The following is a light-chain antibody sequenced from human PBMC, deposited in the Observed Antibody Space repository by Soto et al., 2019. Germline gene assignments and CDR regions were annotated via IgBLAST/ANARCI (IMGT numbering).Light chain of an antibody. V-gene: IGKV2-28*01. J-gene: IGKJ1*01. Sequence: EIAMPQSPLSLPVTPGEPASISCRSSQSLLHSNGYDSLDWYLQKPGQSPQLLIFLGSNRASGVXAXXRGRGSGTDFTLEISRVQADDVGVYYCMQALQSPPSFGQGTKVEIK. CDR2: LGS. CDR3: MQALQSPPS. CDR1: QSLLHSNGYDS.